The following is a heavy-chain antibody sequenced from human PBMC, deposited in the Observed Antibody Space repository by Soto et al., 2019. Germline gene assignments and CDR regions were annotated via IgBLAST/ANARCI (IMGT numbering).Heavy chain of an antibody. Sequence: QVQLVESGGGVVQPGRSLRLSCAASGFTFSSYAMHWVRQAPGKGLEWVAVISYDGSNKYYADSVKGRFTNSRDNSKNTLYLQMNGLRAEDTAVYYCARESTIVVVPATGCFAYWGQGTLVTVSS. CDR3: ARESTIVVVPATGCFAY. CDR2: ISYDGSNK. D-gene: IGHD2-21*02. J-gene: IGHJ4*02. V-gene: IGHV3-30-3*01. CDR1: GFTFSSYA.